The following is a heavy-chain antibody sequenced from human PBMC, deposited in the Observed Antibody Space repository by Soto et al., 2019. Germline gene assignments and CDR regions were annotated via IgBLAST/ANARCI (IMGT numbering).Heavy chain of an antibody. CDR1: GHSLSSGGYY. V-gene: IGHV4-31*03. J-gene: IGHJ4*02. D-gene: IGHD6-19*01. CDR2: IYFTGST. CDR3: ARDWGSSGWPN. Sequence: LSLTCTVSGHSLSSGGYYWSWIRQHPGKGLEWVGYIYFTGSTLYNPSLKSRLAMSLDTSKNQFSLKLGSVTAADTAIYYCARDWGSSGWPNWGPGTLVTVSS.